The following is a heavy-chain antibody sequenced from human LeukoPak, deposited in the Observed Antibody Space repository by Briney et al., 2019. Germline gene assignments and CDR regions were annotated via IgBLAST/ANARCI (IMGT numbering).Heavy chain of an antibody. D-gene: IGHD3-22*01. CDR3: TTYYYDSSGYYSEYFQH. CDR1: GFTFSNAW. Sequence: GGSLRLSCAASGFTFSNAWMSWVRQAPGKGLEWVGRIKSKTDGGTTDYAAPVKGRFTISRDDSKNTLYLQMNSLKTEDTAVYYCTTYYYDSSGYYSEYFQHWGQGTLVTVSS. CDR2: IKSKTDGGTT. J-gene: IGHJ1*01. V-gene: IGHV3-15*01.